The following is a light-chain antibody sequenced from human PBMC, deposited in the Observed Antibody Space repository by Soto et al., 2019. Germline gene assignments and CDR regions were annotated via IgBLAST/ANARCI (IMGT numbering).Light chain of an antibody. CDR2: EAS. CDR1: QDISNY. V-gene: IGKV1-33*01. J-gene: IGKJ5*01. CDR3: QHYENLPIT. Sequence: DIQMTQSPSSLSASVGDRVTITCQASQDISNYLNWYQQKPGKAPNLLIYEASNLKTGVPSRFSGSGAGTDFNLTISSLQPEDIATYYCQHYENLPITFGQGTRLEIK.